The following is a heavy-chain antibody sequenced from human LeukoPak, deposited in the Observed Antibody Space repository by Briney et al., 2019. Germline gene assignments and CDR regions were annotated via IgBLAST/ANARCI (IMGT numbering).Heavy chain of an antibody. D-gene: IGHD5-18*01. CDR1: GFTFSSYG. CDR3: AEAGKYTAMEFDY. V-gene: IGHV3-30*02. J-gene: IGHJ4*02. CDR2: IRYDGSNK. Sequence: GGSLRLSCAASGFTFSSYGMHWVRQAPGKGLERVAFIRYDGSNKYYADSVKGRFTISRDNSKNTLYLQMNSLRAEDTAVYYCAEAGKYTAMEFDYWGQGTLVTVSS.